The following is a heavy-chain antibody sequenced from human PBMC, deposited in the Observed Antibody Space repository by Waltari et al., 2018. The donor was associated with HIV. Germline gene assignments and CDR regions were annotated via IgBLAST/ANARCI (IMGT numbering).Heavy chain of an antibody. J-gene: IGHJ6*02. CDR1: GYTFSAYP. Sequence: VQLVQSGAEVKRPGASVRVSCTSSGYTFSAYPINWVRQAPGQGREWMGWINNDDGQTNFAEKFQGRVTMTTDTSKSTASMELRSLRSDDTAVYFCARGVALVRGVKIRGHMDVWGQGTTVTVSS. CDR2: INNDDGQT. CDR3: ARGVALVRGVKIRGHMDV. D-gene: IGHD3-10*01. V-gene: IGHV1-18*01.